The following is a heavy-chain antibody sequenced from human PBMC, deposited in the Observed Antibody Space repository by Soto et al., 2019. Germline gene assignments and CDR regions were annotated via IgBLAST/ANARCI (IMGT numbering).Heavy chain of an antibody. Sequence: PGGSLRLSCAASGFTLSSYSMNWVRQAPGKGLEWVSYISSSSSTIYYADSVKGRFTISRDNAKNSLYLQMNSLRAEDTAVYYCARDPTLYEYYYYYMDVWGKGTTVTVSS. V-gene: IGHV3-48*01. D-gene: IGHD5-12*01. CDR3: ARDPTLYEYYYYYMDV. CDR1: GFTLSSYS. J-gene: IGHJ6*03. CDR2: ISSSSSTI.